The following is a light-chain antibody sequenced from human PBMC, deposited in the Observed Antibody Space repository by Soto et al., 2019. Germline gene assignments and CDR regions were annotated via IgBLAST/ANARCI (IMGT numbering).Light chain of an antibody. CDR2: AAS. CDR3: QELNTYPRVT. Sequence: DIQLTQSPSFLSACVGDRVTITCRASQGIRSDLAWYQQKPGKAPKLLIYAASTLQSGVPSRFTGSGSGTEFTLTISSLQPEDFATYYCQELNTYPRVTFGPGTKVHIK. V-gene: IGKV1-9*01. CDR1: QGIRSD. J-gene: IGKJ3*01.